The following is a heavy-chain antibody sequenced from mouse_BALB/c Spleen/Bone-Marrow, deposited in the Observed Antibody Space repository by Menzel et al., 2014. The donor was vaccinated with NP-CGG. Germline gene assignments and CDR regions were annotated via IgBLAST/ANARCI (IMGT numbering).Heavy chain of an antibody. Sequence: VQLKESGPSLVKPSQPLSLTCSVTGDSITSGYWNWIRKFPGNKLEYMGYISYSGSTYYNPSLKSRISITRDTSKNQYYLQLNSVTTEDTATYYCARILLRSYAMDYWGQGTSVTVSS. V-gene: IGHV3-8*02. D-gene: IGHD1-1*01. CDR2: ISYSGST. CDR1: GDSITSGY. J-gene: IGHJ4*01. CDR3: ARILLRSYAMDY.